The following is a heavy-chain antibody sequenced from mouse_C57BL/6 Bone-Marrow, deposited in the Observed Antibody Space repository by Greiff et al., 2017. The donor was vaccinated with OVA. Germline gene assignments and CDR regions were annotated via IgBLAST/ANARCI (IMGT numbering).Heavy chain of an antibody. CDR2: IYPRSGNT. Sequence: VQLQQSGAELARPGASVKLSCKASGYTFTSYGISWVKQRTGQGLEWIGEIYPRSGNTYYNEKFKGKATLTADKSSSTAYMELRSLTSEDSAVYFCARNRELRRYYFDYWGQGTTLTVSS. V-gene: IGHV1-81*01. J-gene: IGHJ2*01. CDR3: ARNRELRRYYFDY. D-gene: IGHD1-1*01. CDR1: GYTFTSYG.